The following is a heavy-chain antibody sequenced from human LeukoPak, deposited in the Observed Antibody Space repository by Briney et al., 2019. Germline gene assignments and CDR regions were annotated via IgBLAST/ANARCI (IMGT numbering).Heavy chain of an antibody. J-gene: IGHJ4*02. D-gene: IGHD3-22*01. Sequence: GTSLRLSCAASGFTFSSYAMSWVRQAPGKGLEWVSAISGSGGSTYYADSVKGRLTISRDNSKNTLYLQMNSLRAEDTAVYYCAKDFNYYDSSGYYRWGQGTLVTVSS. V-gene: IGHV3-23*01. CDR2: ISGSGGST. CDR3: AKDFNYYDSSGYYR. CDR1: GFTFSSYA.